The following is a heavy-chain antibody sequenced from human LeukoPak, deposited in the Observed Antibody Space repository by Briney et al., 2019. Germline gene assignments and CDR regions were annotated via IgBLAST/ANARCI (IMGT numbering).Heavy chain of an antibody. D-gene: IGHD2-21*01. J-gene: IGHJ4*02. V-gene: IGHV3-23*01. CDR3: AKTDRWLVIANFDY. CDR1: GFTFSSYA. CDR2: ISGSGGST. Sequence: PGGSLRLSCAASGFTFSSYAMSWVCQAPGKGLEWVSAISGSGGSTYYADSVKGRFTISRDNSKNTLYLQMNSLRAEDTAVYYCAKTDRWLVIANFDYWGQGTLVTVSS.